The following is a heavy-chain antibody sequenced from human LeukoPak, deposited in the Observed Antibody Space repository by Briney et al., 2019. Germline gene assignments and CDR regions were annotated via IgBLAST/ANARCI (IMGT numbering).Heavy chain of an antibody. Sequence: GGSLRLSCAASGFTFSRYSMNWVRQAPGKGLEWVSYISSSSSTVYYADSLKGRFTISRDNAKNSLYLQMNSLRDEDTAVYFCARAQTYYGSGSYLYWGQGTLVTVSS. CDR3: ARAQTYYGSGSYLY. D-gene: IGHD3-10*01. J-gene: IGHJ4*02. CDR1: GFTFSRYS. CDR2: ISSSSSTV. V-gene: IGHV3-48*02.